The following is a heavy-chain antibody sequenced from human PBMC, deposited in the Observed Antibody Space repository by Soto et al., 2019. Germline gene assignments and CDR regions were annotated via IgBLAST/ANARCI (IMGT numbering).Heavy chain of an antibody. CDR3: VQTTGWPGFDF. Sequence: EVQLVESGGGLIQPGGSWRLSCAASGFAVSSKTIPWVPQAPGKGLEGVSVIYGGGTKYYADPVKGRFTISRDTSKNTLYLQMNSLRAEDTAVYYCVQTTGWPGFDFWGPGTLVTVSS. CDR2: IYGGGTK. V-gene: IGHV3-53*01. CDR1: GFAVSSKT. J-gene: IGHJ4*02. D-gene: IGHD6-19*01.